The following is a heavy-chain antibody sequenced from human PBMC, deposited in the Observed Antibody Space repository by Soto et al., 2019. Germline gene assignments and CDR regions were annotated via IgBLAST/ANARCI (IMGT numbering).Heavy chain of an antibody. J-gene: IGHJ6*03. D-gene: IGHD7-27*01. Sequence: EVQLVESGGGLVQPGGSLRLSCATSGFILSDCAMNWVRQAPGKGLEWVSYISSSSSVIDYADSVKGRFTVSRDNARNSLYLQMNSLRAEDTAVYYCARDLSWGSNWYYYMDVWGKGTTVTVCS. CDR3: ARDLSWGSNWYYYMDV. CDR2: ISSSSSVI. CDR1: GFILSDCA. V-gene: IGHV3-48*01.